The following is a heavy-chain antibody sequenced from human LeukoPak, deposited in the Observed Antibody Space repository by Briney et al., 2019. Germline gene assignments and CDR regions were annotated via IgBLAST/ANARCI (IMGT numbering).Heavy chain of an antibody. J-gene: IGHJ3*02. V-gene: IGHV4-39*07. CDR3: ARDADIDAFDI. CDR2: IYYTGNT. Sequence: PSETLSLTCSVSGDSIIGYYWGWIRQPPGKGLEWIGNIYYTGNTYYNSSLKSRVTISLDTSKNQFSLHLNFVTPADTAVYYCARDADIDAFDIWGQGTMVTVSS. D-gene: IGHD3-9*01. CDR1: GDSIIGYY.